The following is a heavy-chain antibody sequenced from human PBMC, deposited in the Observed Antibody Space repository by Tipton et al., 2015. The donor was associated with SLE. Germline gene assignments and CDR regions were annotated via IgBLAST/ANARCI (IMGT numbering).Heavy chain of an antibody. D-gene: IGHD1-1*01. J-gene: IGHJ6*02. V-gene: IGHV3-74*01. CDR2: TNSDGSST. CDR3: VRATTGTRMDV. CDR1: GFTFSSYW. Sequence: AVSGFTFSSYWMHWVRQAPGKGLVWVSRTNSDGSSTIYADSVKGRFTISTDNAKNTLYLQMSSLRAEDTAVYYCVRATTGTRMDVWGQGTTVTVSS.